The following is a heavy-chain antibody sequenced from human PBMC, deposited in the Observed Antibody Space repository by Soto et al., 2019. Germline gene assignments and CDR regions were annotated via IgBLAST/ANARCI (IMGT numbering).Heavy chain of an antibody. CDR1: GGSFSGYY. CDR3: ARGKYDSSGYYFDLEY. V-gene: IGHV4-59*01. D-gene: IGHD3-22*01. CDR2: VYSTGST. J-gene: IGHJ4*02. Sequence: SETLSLTCAVHGGSFSGYYWDWIRQPPGRRLEWLGYVYSTGSTNYNPSLQSRLTISIDTSKNYFSLKLRSVAAADTAVYYCARGKYDSSGYYFDLEYWGQGALVTVSS.